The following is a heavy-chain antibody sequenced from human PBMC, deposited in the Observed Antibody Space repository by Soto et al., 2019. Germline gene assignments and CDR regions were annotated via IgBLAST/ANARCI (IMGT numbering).Heavy chain of an antibody. CDR2: IRSKAYGGTT. CDR3: TRAMDILTGYPSNLGYYGMDV. V-gene: IGHV3-49*03. D-gene: IGHD3-9*01. J-gene: IGHJ6*02. CDR1: GFTFGYYA. Sequence: GGSLRLSCTASGFTFGYYAMSWFRQSPGKGLEWVGFIRSKAYGGTTEYAASVKGRFTISRDDSKSIAYLQMNSLKTEDTAVYYCTRAMDILTGYPSNLGYYGMDVWGQGTTVTVSS.